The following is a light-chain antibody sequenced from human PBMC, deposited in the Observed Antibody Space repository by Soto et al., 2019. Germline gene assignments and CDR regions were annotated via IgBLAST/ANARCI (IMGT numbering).Light chain of an antibody. CDR3: QQYGSSLPVT. CDR1: QCLPNNY. CDR2: AAS. J-gene: IGKJ4*02. V-gene: IGKV3-20*01. Sequence: EIVLTQSPGTLSLSPGERATFSCRASQCLPNNYLAWYQQKPGQAPRLLIYAASSRATGIPDRFSGSGSETGFTLTISRLEPEDFAVYYCQQYGSSLPVTFGGGTNVEIK.